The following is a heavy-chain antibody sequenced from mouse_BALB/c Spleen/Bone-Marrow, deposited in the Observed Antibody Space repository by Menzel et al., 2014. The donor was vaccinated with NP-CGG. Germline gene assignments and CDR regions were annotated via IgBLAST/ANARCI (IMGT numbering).Heavy chain of an antibody. CDR1: GYTFTGYT. CDR2: VNPNNGGT. CDR3: ARKDYGYNYVMDY. D-gene: IGHD1-2*01. J-gene: IGHJ4*01. V-gene: IGHV1-18*01. Sequence: VQLQQSGLELVKPGASVKISCKTSGYTFTGYTMHWVKQSHGKSLEWIGGVNPNNGGTIYNQKFKGKATLTVDKSSSXAXXXXXSLTSEDSAVYYCARKDYGYNYVMDYWGQGTSVTVSS.